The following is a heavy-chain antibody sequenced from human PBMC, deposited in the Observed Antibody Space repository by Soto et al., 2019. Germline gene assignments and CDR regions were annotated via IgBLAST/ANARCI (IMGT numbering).Heavy chain of an antibody. CDR1: GFTFSSYG. Sequence: QVQLVESGGGVVQPGRSLRLSCAASGFTFSSYGMHWVRQAPGKGLEWVAVIWYDGSNKYYADSVKGRFTISRDNSKNTLYLQMNSLRAEDTAVYYCARDIVVVVATNYYYYYGMDVW. D-gene: IGHD2-15*01. V-gene: IGHV3-33*01. CDR3: ARDIVVVVATNYYYYYGMDV. CDR2: IWYDGSNK. J-gene: IGHJ6*01.